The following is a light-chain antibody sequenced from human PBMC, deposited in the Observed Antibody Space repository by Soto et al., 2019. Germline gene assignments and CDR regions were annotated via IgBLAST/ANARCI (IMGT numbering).Light chain of an antibody. CDR1: QGIAPY. CDR3: QKYNTAPLT. V-gene: IGKV1-27*01. Sequence: DVQMTQSPSSLSAFVGDRVTITCRASQGIAPYLAWFQQKPGNVPKLLIYATSTLTSGVQSRCSGSGSGKDITITISRLQAEDVGTYYCQKYNTAPLTFGGGTKVEIK. J-gene: IGKJ4*01. CDR2: ATS.